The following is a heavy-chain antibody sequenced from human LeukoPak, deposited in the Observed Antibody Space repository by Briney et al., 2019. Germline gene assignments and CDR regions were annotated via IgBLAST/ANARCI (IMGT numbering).Heavy chain of an antibody. CDR2: IWYDGSKK. CDR3: ARESFEATEELDY. Sequence: PGGSLRLSCVVSGFTFSRYGMHWVRQAPGKGLEWVVVIWYDGSKKYYVDSVKGRFTISRDSSKNTLYLQMNSLRAEDTAVYYCARESFEATEELDYWGQGTLVTVSS. V-gene: IGHV3-33*01. CDR1: GFTFSRYG. J-gene: IGHJ4*02. D-gene: IGHD5-24*01.